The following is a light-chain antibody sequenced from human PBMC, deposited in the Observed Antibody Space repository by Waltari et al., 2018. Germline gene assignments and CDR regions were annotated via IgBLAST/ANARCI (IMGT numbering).Light chain of an antibody. J-gene: IGLJ1*01. CDR1: SRDVGGYNY. CDR3: SSYTSSSTYV. Sequence: QSALTQPASVSGSPGQSITISCTGTSRDVGGYNYVSWYQQHPGKAPKLMIYDVSKRPSGVSNRFSGSKSGNTASLTISGLQAEAEADYYCSSYTSSSTYVFGTGTKVTVL. CDR2: DVS. V-gene: IGLV2-14*01.